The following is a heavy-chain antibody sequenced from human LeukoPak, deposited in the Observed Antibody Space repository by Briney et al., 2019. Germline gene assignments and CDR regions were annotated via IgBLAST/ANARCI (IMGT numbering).Heavy chain of an antibody. V-gene: IGHV1-2*02. CDR1: GYTFTGYY. J-gene: IGHJ3*02. CDR3: ARVLRFSGIHDAFDI. CDR2: INPNSGGT. D-gene: IGHD2/OR15-2a*01. Sequence: GASVKVSCKASGYTFTGYYMHWVRQAPGQGLEWMGWINPNSGGTNYAQKFQGRVTMTMDTSISTAYMELSRLRSDDTAVYYCARVLRFSGIHDAFDIWGQGTMVTVSS.